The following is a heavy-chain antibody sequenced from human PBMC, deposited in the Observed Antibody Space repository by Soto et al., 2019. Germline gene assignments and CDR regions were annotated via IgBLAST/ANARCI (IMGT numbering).Heavy chain of an antibody. J-gene: IGHJ4*02. CDR2: INHSGST. V-gene: IGHV4-34*01. CDR3: ASVIGGDSEYYFDY. Sequence: PSETLSLTCAVYGGSFSGYYWSWIRQPPGKGLEWIGEINHSGSTNYNPSLKSRVTISVDTSKNQFSLKLSSVTAADTAVYYCASVIGGDSEYYFDYWGQGALVTVLL. CDR1: GGSFSGYY. D-gene: IGHD2-21*02.